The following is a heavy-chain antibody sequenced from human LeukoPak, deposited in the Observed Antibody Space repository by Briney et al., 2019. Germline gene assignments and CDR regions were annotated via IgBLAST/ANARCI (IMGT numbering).Heavy chain of an antibody. D-gene: IGHD3-16*01. Sequence: GGSLRLSCAASGFTFSSYWMSWVRQAPGKGLEWVANIKQDGSEKYYVDSVKGRFTISRDNAKNSLYLQMNSLRAEDTAAYYCARVVSGRGKYYFDYWGQGTLVTVSS. V-gene: IGHV3-7*01. CDR2: IKQDGSEK. CDR3: ARVVSGRGKYYFDY. J-gene: IGHJ4*02. CDR1: GFTFSSYW.